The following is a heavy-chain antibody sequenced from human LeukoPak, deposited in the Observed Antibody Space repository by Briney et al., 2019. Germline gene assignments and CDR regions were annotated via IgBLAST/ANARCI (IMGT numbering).Heavy chain of an antibody. J-gene: IGHJ5*02. V-gene: IGHV4-59*01. CDR2: XXXSGST. CDR3: ARDHYDFWSGYYTGSRFDP. Sequence: SETLSLTCTVSGGSISSYYWSWIRQPPGKGLEXXXXXXXSGSTNYNPSLKSRVTISVDTSKNQFSLKLSSVTAADTAVYYCARDHYDFWSGYYTGSRFDPWGQGTLVTVSS. D-gene: IGHD3-3*01. CDR1: GGSISSYY.